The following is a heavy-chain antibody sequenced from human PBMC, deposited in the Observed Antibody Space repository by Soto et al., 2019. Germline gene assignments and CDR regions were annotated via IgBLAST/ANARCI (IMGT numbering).Heavy chain of an antibody. V-gene: IGHV3-30-3*01. CDR3: ARIYCGGDCYSEEDYYYGMDV. CDR2: ISYDGSNK. J-gene: IGHJ6*02. Sequence: QVQLVEFGGGVVQPGRSLRLSCAASGFTFSSYAMHWVRQAPGKGLEWVAVISYDGSNKYYADSVKGRFTISRDNSKNTLYLQMNSLRAEDTAVYYCARIYCGGDCYSEEDYYYGMDVWGQGTTVTVSS. D-gene: IGHD2-21*02. CDR1: GFTFSSYA.